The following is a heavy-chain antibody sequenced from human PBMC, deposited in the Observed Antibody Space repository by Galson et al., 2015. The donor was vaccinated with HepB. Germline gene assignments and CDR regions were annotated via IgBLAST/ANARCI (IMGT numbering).Heavy chain of an antibody. Sequence: SLRLSCAASGFTFSGSGIHWVRLASGKGLEWVGRIRNRANNYSTAYAASVRVRFTVSRDDSKNTAYLQMNSLKTEDTAVYYCTRPGYGISWLLDYSHEMDLRGQGTT. V-gene: IGHV3-73*01. D-gene: IGHD6-13*01. CDR1: GFTFSGSG. CDR3: TRPGYGISWLLDYSHEMDL. CDR2: IRNRANNYST. J-gene: IGHJ6*02.